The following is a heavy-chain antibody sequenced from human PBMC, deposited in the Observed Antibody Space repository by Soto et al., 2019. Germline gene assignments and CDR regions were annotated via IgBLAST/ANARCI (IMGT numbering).Heavy chain of an antibody. CDR1: NYPFTSYG. D-gene: IGHD3-3*01. J-gene: IGHJ6*02. Sequence: ASVKVSCKASNYPFTSYGFAWVRQAPGHGLQWLGRISGYNNNADYAQEFQGRVTMTTDTSTRTAVMELRSLTSDDTGVYYCARDSNPYGVVVRGPEKQKYGMDVWGQGTPVTVYS. V-gene: IGHV1-18*01. CDR2: ISGYNNNA. CDR3: ARDSNPYGVVVRGPEKQKYGMDV.